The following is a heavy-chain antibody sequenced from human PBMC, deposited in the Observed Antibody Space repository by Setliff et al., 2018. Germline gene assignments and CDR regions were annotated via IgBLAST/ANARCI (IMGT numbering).Heavy chain of an antibody. Sequence: SETLSLTCAVYGDSFSDYYWSWIRQPPGKGLEWIEEINHRGSTNYSPSLRSRVTMSIDTSKNQFSLKLKSVTAADTAVYYCARLYHNDNSADFRRAPFDVWGQGMMVTVSS. CDR2: INHRGST. CDR3: ARLYHNDNSADFRRAPFDV. J-gene: IGHJ3*01. V-gene: IGHV4-34*01. D-gene: IGHD3-22*01. CDR1: GDSFSDYY.